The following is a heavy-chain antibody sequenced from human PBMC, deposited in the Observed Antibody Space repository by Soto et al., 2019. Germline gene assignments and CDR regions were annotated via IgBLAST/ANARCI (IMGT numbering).Heavy chain of an antibody. D-gene: IGHD1-7*01. CDR3: ARGRWSWNYGVSGLDDYYYGMDV. Sequence: PGGSLRLSCAASGFTFSSYAMHWVRQAPGKGLEWVAVISYDGSNKYYADSVKGRFTISRDNSKNTLYLQMNSLRAEDTAVYYCARGRWSWNYGVSGLDDYYYGMDVWGQGTTVTVSS. V-gene: IGHV3-30-3*01. J-gene: IGHJ6*02. CDR1: GFTFSSYA. CDR2: ISYDGSNK.